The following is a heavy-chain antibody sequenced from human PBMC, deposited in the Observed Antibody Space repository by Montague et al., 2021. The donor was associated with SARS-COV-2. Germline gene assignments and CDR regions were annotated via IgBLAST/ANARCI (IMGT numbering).Heavy chain of an antibody. CDR3: ARDPWRITIFGVVTRYGMDV. Sequence: SETLSLTCTVSGYSISSDYYWGWIRQPPGKGLEWIGSMYYSGSTYYSPSLKSRVTISVDTSKNQFSLKLISVTAADTAVYYCARDPWRITIFGVVTRYGMDVWGQGTTVTVSS. CDR1: GYSISSDYY. J-gene: IGHJ6*02. CDR2: MYYSGST. D-gene: IGHD3-3*01. V-gene: IGHV4-38-2*02.